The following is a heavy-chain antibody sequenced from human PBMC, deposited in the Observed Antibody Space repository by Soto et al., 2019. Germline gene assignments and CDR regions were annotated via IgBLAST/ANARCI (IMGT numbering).Heavy chain of an antibody. CDR3: AKLVIGYCSGNTCDDY. CDR2: ISYDSSNK. CDR1: GFTFSYG. D-gene: IGHD2-15*01. Sequence: VQLLESGGGLIQPGGSLRLSCAASGFTFSYGIHWLRQAPGKGLEWVAYISYDSSNKFYGVSVKGRFTISRDNSKNTQFLQMNSRRAEDTAVYYCAKLVIGYCSGNTCDDYWGQGTLVAVSS. J-gene: IGHJ4*02. V-gene: IGHV3-30*18.